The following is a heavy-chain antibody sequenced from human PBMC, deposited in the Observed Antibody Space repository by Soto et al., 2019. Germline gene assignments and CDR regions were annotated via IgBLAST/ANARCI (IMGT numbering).Heavy chain of an antibody. CDR3: ARDGYCSSTSCYGANWFDP. CDR1: GFTFSDYY. D-gene: IGHD2-2*03. V-gene: IGHV3-11*05. CDR2: ISSSSSYT. J-gene: IGHJ5*02. Sequence: GGSLRLCCAASGFTFSDYYMSWIRQAPGKGLEWVSYISSSSSYTNYADSVKGRFTISRDNAKNSLYLQMNSLRAEDTAVYYCARDGYCSSTSCYGANWFDPWGQGTLVTVSS.